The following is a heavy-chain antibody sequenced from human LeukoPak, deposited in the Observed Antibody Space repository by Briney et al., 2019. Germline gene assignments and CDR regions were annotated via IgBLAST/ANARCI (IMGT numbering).Heavy chain of an antibody. CDR2: IYTSGST. CDR3: ARGDYGGNPGGYDY. D-gene: IGHD4-23*01. Sequence: SETLSLTCTVSGGSITSYYWSWIRQPAGKGLEWIGRIYTSGSTNYNPSLKSRVTMSVDTPKNQFSLKLSSVTAADTAVYYCARGDYGGNPGGYDYWGQGTLVTVSS. V-gene: IGHV4-4*07. CDR1: GGSITSYY. J-gene: IGHJ4*02.